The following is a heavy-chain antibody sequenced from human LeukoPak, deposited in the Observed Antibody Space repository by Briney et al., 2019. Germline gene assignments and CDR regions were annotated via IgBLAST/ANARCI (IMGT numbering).Heavy chain of an antibody. D-gene: IGHD6-6*01. CDR3: ARQGSSLDYHHNFFDV. V-gene: IGHV3-30*01. Sequence: PGGSLRLSCAASGFSFSTYALHWVRQAPGKGLEWVALISNDERNQHYVSSVKGRFTISRDISNSTLFLQMNRLRTDDTAVYYCARQGSSLDYHHNFFDVWGKGTPVTVSS. CDR1: GFSFSTYA. J-gene: IGHJ6*03. CDR2: ISNDERNQ.